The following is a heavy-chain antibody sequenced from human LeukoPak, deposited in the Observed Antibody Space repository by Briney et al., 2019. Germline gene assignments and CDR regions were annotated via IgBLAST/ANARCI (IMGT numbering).Heavy chain of an antibody. V-gene: IGHV4-34*01. CDR3: ARVSDSSSSGTDY. J-gene: IGHJ4*02. CDR1: GGSFSGHY. Sequence: PSETLSLTCAVHGGSFSGHYWSWIRQPPGKGLEWIGEINHSGSTNYNPSLKSRVTISVDTSKNQFSLKLSSVTAADTAVYYCARVSDSSSSGTDYWGQGTLVTVSS. D-gene: IGHD6-6*01. CDR2: INHSGST.